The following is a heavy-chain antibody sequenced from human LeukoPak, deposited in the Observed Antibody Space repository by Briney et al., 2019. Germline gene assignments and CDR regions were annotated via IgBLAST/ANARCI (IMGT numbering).Heavy chain of an antibody. CDR2: IYYSGST. CDR1: GDSISSYY. CDR3: ARVTYGSLSGGAFDI. J-gene: IGHJ3*02. D-gene: IGHD6-6*01. V-gene: IGHV4-59*01. Sequence: SETLSLTCTVSGDSISSYYWTWIRQPPGKGLEWIGYIYYSGSTNYNPSLKSRVTISVDTSKNQLSLKLSSVTAADTAVYYCARVTYGSLSGGAFDIWGQGTTVTVSS.